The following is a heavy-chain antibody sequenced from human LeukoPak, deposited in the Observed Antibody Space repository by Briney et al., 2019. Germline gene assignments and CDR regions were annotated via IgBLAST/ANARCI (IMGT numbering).Heavy chain of an antibody. CDR1: GFTLSRYS. CDR2: INSDGSST. Sequence: PGGSLRLSCAASGFTLSRYSMNWVRQAPGKGLVWVSRINSDGSSTSYADSVKGRFTISRDNAKNTLYLQMNSLRAEDTAVYYCARAYSGGWYGYYFDYWGQGTLVTVSS. CDR3: ARAYSGGWYGYYFDY. D-gene: IGHD6-19*01. V-gene: IGHV3-74*01. J-gene: IGHJ4*02.